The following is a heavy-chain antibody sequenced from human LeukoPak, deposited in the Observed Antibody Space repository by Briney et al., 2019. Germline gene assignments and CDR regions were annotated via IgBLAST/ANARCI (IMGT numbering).Heavy chain of an antibody. CDR3: ATRPPPYQLAPLDF. J-gene: IGHJ4*02. CDR1: GFTFSSYA. Sequence: GGSLRLSCAASGFTFSSYAMSWVRQAPGKGLEGGSSISGSSYYIYYADSVKGRFTISRDNAKNSLYLQMNSLRAEDTAVYYCATRPPPYQLAPLDFWGQGILVTVSS. V-gene: IGHV3-21*01. D-gene: IGHD1-14*01. CDR2: ISGSSYYI.